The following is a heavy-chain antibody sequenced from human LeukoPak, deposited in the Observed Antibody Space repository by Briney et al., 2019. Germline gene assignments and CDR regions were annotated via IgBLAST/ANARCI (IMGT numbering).Heavy chain of an antibody. CDR3: ARVAPLIAVAGDHSY. CDR1: GYTFTSYG. Sequence: AASVKVSCKASGYTFTSYGISWVRQAPGQGPEWMGWISAYNGNTSYAQKLQGRVTMTTDTSTSTAYMELRSLRSDDTAVYYCARVAPLIAVAGDHSYWGQGTLVTVSS. V-gene: IGHV1-18*01. D-gene: IGHD6-19*01. CDR2: ISAYNGNT. J-gene: IGHJ4*02.